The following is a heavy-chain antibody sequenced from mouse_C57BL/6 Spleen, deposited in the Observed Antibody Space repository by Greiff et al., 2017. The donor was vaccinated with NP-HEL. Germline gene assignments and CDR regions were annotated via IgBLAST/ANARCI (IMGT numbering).Heavy chain of an antibody. V-gene: IGHV1-55*01. CDR1: GYTFTSYW. D-gene: IGHD4-1*01. CDR2: IYPGSGST. CDR3: ARGGTGTPWYFDV. Sequence: QVQLQQPGAELVKPGASVKMSCKASGYTFTSYWITWVKQRPGQGLEWIGDIYPGSGSTNYNEKFKSKATLTVDTSSSTDHMQLSSLTSEDSAVYYCARGGTGTPWYFDVWGTGTTVTVSS. J-gene: IGHJ1*03.